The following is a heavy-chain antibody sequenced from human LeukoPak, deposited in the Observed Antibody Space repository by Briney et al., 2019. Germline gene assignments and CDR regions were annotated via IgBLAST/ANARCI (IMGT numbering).Heavy chain of an antibody. V-gene: IGHV1-24*01. CDR1: GYTLTELS. J-gene: IGHJ3*02. CDR3: ATDIARAAAGIEAAFDI. D-gene: IGHD6-13*01. CDR2: FDPEDGET. Sequence: ASVKVSCKVSGYTLTELSMHWVRQAPGKGLEWMGGFDPEDGETIYAQKFQGRVTMTEDTSTDTAYMELSSLRSEDTAVYYCATDIARAAAGIEAAFDIWGQGTMVTVSS.